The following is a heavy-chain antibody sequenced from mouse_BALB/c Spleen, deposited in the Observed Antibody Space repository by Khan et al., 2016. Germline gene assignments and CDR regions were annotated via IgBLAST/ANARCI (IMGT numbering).Heavy chain of an antibody. J-gene: IGHJ3*01. CDR1: GYSITSDYA. Sequence: EVQLQESGPGLVKPSQSLSLTCTVTGYSITSDYAWNWIRQFPGDKLEWMASINYSGGTRYNPSLKSRISITRDTSKNQFFLQLNSVTAEDTATYYCARYYYGSSFFDYWGQGTLVTVSA. D-gene: IGHD1-1*01. V-gene: IGHV3-2*02. CDR2: INYSGGT. CDR3: ARYYYGSSFFDY.